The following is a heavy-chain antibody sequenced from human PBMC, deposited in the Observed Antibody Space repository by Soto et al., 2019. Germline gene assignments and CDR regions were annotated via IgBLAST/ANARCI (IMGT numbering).Heavy chain of an antibody. D-gene: IGHD3-22*01. V-gene: IGHV4-59*01. CDR3: ARGRKYYYDSSPFDY. CDR1: GGSISSYY. Sequence: LSLTCTVSGGSISSYYWSWIRQPPGKGLEWIGYIYYSGSTNYNPSLKSRVTISVDTSKNQFSLKLSSVTAADTAVYYCARGRKYYYDSSPFDYWGQGTLVTVYS. CDR2: IYYSGST. J-gene: IGHJ4*02.